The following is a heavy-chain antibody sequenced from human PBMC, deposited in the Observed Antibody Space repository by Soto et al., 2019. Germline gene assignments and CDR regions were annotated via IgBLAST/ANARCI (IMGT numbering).Heavy chain of an antibody. D-gene: IGHD5-18*01. CDR1: GFDFTNSW. CDR3: TRDQRYSSAV. CDR2: VNSDGSIT. Sequence: EVQLVESGGGLVQPGGSLRLSCAASGFDFTNSWMHWVRQAPGKGLVWVSHVNSDGSITTYADSVKGRFTISRDNAKNTVYLQMNSLRVEDTAVYYCTRDQRYSSAVWGQGTLSPSPQ. J-gene: IGHJ4*02. V-gene: IGHV3-74*01.